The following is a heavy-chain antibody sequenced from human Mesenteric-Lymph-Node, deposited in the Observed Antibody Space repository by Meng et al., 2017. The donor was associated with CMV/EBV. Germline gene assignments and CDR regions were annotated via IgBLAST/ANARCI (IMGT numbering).Heavy chain of an antibody. D-gene: IGHD1-26*01. CDR3: ARDGDGWELTY. J-gene: IGHJ4*02. Sequence: ASVKVSCKASGYTFTSYYMHWVRQAPGQGLEWMGIINPSGGSTSYAQKFQGRVTMTRDTSTSTVYMELSRLRSDDTAVYYCARDGDGWELTYWGQGTLVTVSS. CDR2: INPSGGST. V-gene: IGHV1-46*01. CDR1: GYTFTSYY.